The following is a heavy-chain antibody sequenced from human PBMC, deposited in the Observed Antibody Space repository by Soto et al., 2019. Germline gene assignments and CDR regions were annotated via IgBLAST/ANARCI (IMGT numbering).Heavy chain of an antibody. V-gene: IGHV4-39*07. CDR3: ARGNDLGYYYYGMDV. J-gene: IGHJ6*02. D-gene: IGHD1-1*01. CDR1: GGSISSSSYY. Sequence: SETLSLTCTVSGGSISSSSYYWGWIRQPPGKGLEWIGYIYYSGSTYYNPSLKSRVTISVDTSKNQFSLKLSSVTAADTAVYYCARGNDLGYYYYGMDVWGQGTTVTVSS. CDR2: IYYSGST.